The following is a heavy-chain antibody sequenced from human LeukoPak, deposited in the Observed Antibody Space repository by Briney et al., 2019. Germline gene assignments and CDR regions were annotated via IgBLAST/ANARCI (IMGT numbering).Heavy chain of an antibody. J-gene: IGHJ4*02. D-gene: IGHD5-12*01. CDR3: ARDQTEVGGYDPGNFFDH. CDR1: GGSISNYF. V-gene: IGHV4-59*01. CDR2: ITYSGST. Sequence: SETLSLTCTVSGGSISNYFWSWIRQPPGKGLEWIGFITYSGSTDHNPSLKSRLTMSVDTSKNRLSLNLNSVTAADTAVYYCARDQTEVGGYDPGNFFDHWGQGTLVTVSS.